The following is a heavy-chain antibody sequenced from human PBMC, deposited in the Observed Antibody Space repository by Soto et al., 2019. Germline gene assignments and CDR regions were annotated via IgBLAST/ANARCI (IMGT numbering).Heavy chain of an antibody. Sequence: QVQLVESGGGVVQPGRSLRLSCAASGFTFSSYGMHWVRQAPGKGLEWVAVISYDGSNKYYADSVKGRFTISRDNSKNTLYLQMNSLRAEDTAVYYCAKDRQSYGFYYYGMDVWGQGTTVTVSS. V-gene: IGHV3-30*18. D-gene: IGHD5-18*01. CDR3: AKDRQSYGFYYYGMDV. CDR1: GFTFSSYG. CDR2: ISYDGSNK. J-gene: IGHJ6*02.